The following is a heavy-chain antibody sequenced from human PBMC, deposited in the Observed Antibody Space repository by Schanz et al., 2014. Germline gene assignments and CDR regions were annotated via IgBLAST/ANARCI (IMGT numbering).Heavy chain of an antibody. CDR1: GGTFSSYS. CDR3: ARLSVAGRPHVNYWYFDL. Sequence: QVQLVQSGAEVKKPGSSVKVSCKASGGTFSSYSISWVRQAPGQGLEWMGRIIPILGIANYAQKFQGRVTNTADKSTSTAYMDLSSLRPEDTAVYYCARLSVAGRPHVNYWYFDLWGRGTLVTVSS. D-gene: IGHD6-19*01. CDR2: IIPILGIA. V-gene: IGHV1-69*02. J-gene: IGHJ2*01.